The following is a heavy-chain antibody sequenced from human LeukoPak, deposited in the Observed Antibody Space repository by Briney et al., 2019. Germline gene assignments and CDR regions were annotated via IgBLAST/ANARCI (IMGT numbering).Heavy chain of an antibody. V-gene: IGHV3-7*03. CDR2: IKPDGTTK. J-gene: IGHJ4*02. CDR1: GFPFISYS. D-gene: IGHD6-13*01. CDR3: ARSIPYGTTWYGRSDY. Sequence: GGSLRLSCAAPGFPFISYSMTWVRQAPGRGLEWVANIKPDGTTKFYVDSVKGRFTISRDNALNSLYLQMNSLRAEDTAIYYCARSIPYGTTWYGRSDYWGQGTLVTVSS.